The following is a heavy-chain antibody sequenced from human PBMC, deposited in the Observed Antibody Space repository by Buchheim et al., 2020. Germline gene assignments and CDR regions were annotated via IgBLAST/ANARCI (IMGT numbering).Heavy chain of an antibody. D-gene: IGHD7-27*01. CDR3: ARVRIWGTSNYYGMDV. V-gene: IGHV3-48*04. CDR1: GFTFSIFG. J-gene: IGHJ6*02. Sequence: EVQLVESGGGLVQPGGSLRLSCAASGFTFSIFGMNWVRQAPGKGLEWVSYINPSGTTISYADSVRGRFNMYRDTAKRYLYLQMDSLRAEDTAVYYCARVRIWGTSNYYGMDVWGQGTT. CDR2: INPSGTTI.